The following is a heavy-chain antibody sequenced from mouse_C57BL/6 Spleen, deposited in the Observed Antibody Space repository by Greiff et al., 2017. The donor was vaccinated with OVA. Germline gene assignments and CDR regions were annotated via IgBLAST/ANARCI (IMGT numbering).Heavy chain of an antibody. Sequence: EVKLVESGGGLVKPGGSLKLSCAASGFTFSDYGMHWVRQAPEKGLEWVAYISSGSSTIYYADTVKGRFTISRDNAKNTLFLQMTSLRSADTAMYYCARRSYDYRYFDYWGQGTTLTVSS. D-gene: IGHD2-4*01. CDR1: GFTFSDYG. J-gene: IGHJ2*01. V-gene: IGHV5-17*01. CDR3: ARRSYDYRYFDY. CDR2: ISSGSSTI.